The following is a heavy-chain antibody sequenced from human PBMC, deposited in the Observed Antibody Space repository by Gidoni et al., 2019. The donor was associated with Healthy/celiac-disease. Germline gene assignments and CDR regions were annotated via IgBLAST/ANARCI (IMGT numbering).Heavy chain of an antibody. CDR1: GGSISSSSYY. D-gene: IGHD3-10*01. V-gene: IGHV4-39*01. Sequence: QLQLQASGPGLVKPSETLSLTCTVSGGSISSSSYYWGWIRQPPGKGLEWIGSIDYSGSTYYNPSLKRRVTISVDTSKNQFSLKLSSVTAADTAVYYCARRTGITMVPVDAFDIWGQGTMVTVSS. CDR2: IDYSGST. CDR3: ARRTGITMVPVDAFDI. J-gene: IGHJ3*02.